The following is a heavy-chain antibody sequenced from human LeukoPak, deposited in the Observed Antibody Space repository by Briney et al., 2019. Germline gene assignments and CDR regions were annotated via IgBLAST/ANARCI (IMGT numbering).Heavy chain of an antibody. CDR1: GGSISTYY. Sequence: SETLSLTCTVSGGSISTYYWSWIRQPPGKGLEWIGYIYTSGSTDYNPSLKSRVTISLDTSKNQFSLKLSSVTAADTAVYYCAREKYCTNGVCYRRYWFDPWGQGTLVTVSS. J-gene: IGHJ5*02. V-gene: IGHV4-4*09. D-gene: IGHD2-8*01. CDR2: IYTSGST. CDR3: AREKYCTNGVCYRRYWFDP.